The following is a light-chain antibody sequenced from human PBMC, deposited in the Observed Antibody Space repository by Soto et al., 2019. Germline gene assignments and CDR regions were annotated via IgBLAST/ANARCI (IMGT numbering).Light chain of an antibody. Sequence: DSGLTQSPGTLSLSPGERATLSCRASQSVSSSFLACYQQKPGQAPSLLIYGASSRATGIPDRFSGSGSGTDFTLTISRLEPEDFAVYYCQQYGSSPQTFGQGTKVEIK. J-gene: IGKJ1*01. CDR1: QSVSSSF. CDR3: QQYGSSPQT. V-gene: IGKV3-20*01. CDR2: GAS.